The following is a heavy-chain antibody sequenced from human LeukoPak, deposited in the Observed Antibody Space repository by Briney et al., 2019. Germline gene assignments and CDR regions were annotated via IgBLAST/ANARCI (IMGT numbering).Heavy chain of an antibody. D-gene: IGHD3-22*01. V-gene: IGHV3-23*01. J-gene: IGHJ4*02. CDR2: ISARGDST. CDR3: AKDLSPYYYDSSGYYPFLD. Sequence: PGGSLRLSCAAPGFTFSDHAMIWVRQAPGKGLEWVSGISARGDSTYYADSVKGRFTISRDNSKNTLYLQMNSLRAEDTAVYYCAKDLSPYYYDSSGYYPFLDWGQGTLVTVSS. CDR1: GFTFSDHA.